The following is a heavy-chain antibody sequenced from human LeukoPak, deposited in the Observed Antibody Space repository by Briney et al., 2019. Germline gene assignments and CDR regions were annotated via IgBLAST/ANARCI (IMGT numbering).Heavy chain of an antibody. Sequence: PSQTLSLTCTVSGGSISSGSYYWSWIRQPAGKGLEWIGRIYTSGSTNYNPSLKSRVTISVDTSKNQFSLKLSSVTAADTAVYYCARDGLRESSSWKTPYYSYYYMDVWGKGTTVTASS. CDR3: ARDGLRESSSWKTPYYSYYYMDV. D-gene: IGHD6-13*01. J-gene: IGHJ6*03. V-gene: IGHV4-61*02. CDR1: GGSISSGSYY. CDR2: IYTSGST.